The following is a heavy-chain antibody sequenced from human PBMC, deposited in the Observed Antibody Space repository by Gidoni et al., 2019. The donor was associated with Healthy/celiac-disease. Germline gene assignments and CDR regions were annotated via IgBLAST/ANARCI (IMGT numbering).Heavy chain of an antibody. D-gene: IGHD3-9*01. CDR3: ARGPFHFDWLFDY. Sequence: HVQLQQWGAGLLKPSETLSLTCAVYGGSFSGYYWCWIRQPPGKGLEWIGEINHRGSTNYNPSLKSRVTISVNTSKNQFSLKLSSVTAADTAVYYCARGPFHFDWLFDYWGQGTLVTVSS. J-gene: IGHJ4*02. CDR1: GGSFSGYY. CDR2: INHRGST. V-gene: IGHV4-34*01.